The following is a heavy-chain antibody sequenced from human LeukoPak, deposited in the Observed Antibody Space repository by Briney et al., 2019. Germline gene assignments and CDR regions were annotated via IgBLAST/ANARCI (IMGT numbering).Heavy chain of an antibody. D-gene: IGHD3-10*01. J-gene: IGHJ4*02. CDR3: AKGVTPTY. CDR1: GFTASSTY. CDR2: IYSDGTT. V-gene: IGHV3-66*01. Sequence: PGGSLRLSCAASGFTASSTYVSWVRQAPGRGLEWVSGIYSDGTTYYADSVKGRFTISRDNSENTLYLQMNNLRAEDTAMYYCAKGVTPTYWGQGTLVTVSS.